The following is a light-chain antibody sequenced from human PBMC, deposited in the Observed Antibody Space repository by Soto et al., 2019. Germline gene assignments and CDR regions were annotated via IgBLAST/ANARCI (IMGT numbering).Light chain of an antibody. V-gene: IGKV3-11*01. CDR2: DAS. J-gene: IGKJ4*01. CDR3: QQRSSWPLT. Sequence: EIVLTQSPATLSLSPGETATLSCRASQSVSSSLAWYQQKPGQTPRLLIYDASNRATGIPARFSGSGSGTDFTLPVSSLVPEDFAVYYCQQRSSWPLTFGGGTKVEIK. CDR1: QSVSSS.